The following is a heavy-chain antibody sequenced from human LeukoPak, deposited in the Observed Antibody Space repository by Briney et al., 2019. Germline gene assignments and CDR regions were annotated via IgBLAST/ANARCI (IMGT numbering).Heavy chain of an antibody. D-gene: IGHD5-12*01. CDR3: ARVSRWLGYYFDY. CDR2: IYHSGST. Sequence: SETLSLTCTVSGGSISSGGYYWSWIRQPPGKGLEWIGYIYHSGSTYYNPSLKSRVTISVDRSKNQFSLKLSSVTAADTAVYYCARVSRWLGYYFDYWGQGTLVTVSS. J-gene: IGHJ4*02. CDR1: GGSISSGGYY. V-gene: IGHV4-30-2*01.